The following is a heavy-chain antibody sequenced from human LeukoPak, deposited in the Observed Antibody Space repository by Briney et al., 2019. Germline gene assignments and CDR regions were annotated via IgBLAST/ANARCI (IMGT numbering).Heavy chain of an antibody. CDR2: INPNSGGT. D-gene: IGHD3-22*01. CDR1: GYTFTDYY. Sequence: GASVKVSCKASGYTFTDYYMHWVRQAPGQGLEWMGWINPNSGGTNYAQKFQGRVTMTRDTSISTAYMELSRLRSDDTAVYYCARVYIADYYDSSGYYYGEYFQHWGQGTLVTVSS. CDR3: ARVYIADYYDSSGYYYGEYFQH. V-gene: IGHV1-2*02. J-gene: IGHJ1*01.